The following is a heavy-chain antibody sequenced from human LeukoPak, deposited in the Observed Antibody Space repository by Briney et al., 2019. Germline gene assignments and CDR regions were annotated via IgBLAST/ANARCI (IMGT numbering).Heavy chain of an antibody. CDR3: VKDQSYCSGGSCYYYFDH. CDR2: IGSNGGST. V-gene: IGHV3-64D*09. CDR1: GFTFRSYA. J-gene: IGHJ4*02. D-gene: IGHD2-15*01. Sequence: GGSLRLSCSASGFTFRSYAMQWVRQAPGEGLEYVSAIGSNGGSTYYADSGKGRFTISRDNSKNTLYLQMSSLRGEDTAVYYCVKDQSYCSGGSCYYYFDHWGQGTLVTVSS.